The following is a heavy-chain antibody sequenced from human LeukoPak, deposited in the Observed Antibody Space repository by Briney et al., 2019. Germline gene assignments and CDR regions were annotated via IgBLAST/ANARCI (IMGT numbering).Heavy chain of an antibody. V-gene: IGHV4-30-4*08. CDR2: IYYSRST. CDR3: ARVGHDYSNYVDY. J-gene: IGHJ4*02. CDR1: GGSISSGDYY. D-gene: IGHD4-11*01. Sequence: SETLSLTCTVSGGSISSGDYYWSWIRQPPGKGLEWIGYIYYSRSTYYNPSLKSRVTISVDTSKNQFSLKLSSVTAADTAVYYCARVGHDYSNYVDYWGQGTLVTVSS.